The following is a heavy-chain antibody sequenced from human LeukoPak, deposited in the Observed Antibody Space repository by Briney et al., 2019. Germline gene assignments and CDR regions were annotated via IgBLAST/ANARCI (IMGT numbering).Heavy chain of an antibody. V-gene: IGHV1-2*04. CDR2: INPNSGGT. Sequence: GASVKVSCKASGYTFTGYYMHWVRQAPGQGLEWMGWINPNSGGTNYAQKFQGWVTMTRDTSISTAYMELSRLRSGDTAVYYCARAHEYYYYGMDVWGQGTTVTVSS. J-gene: IGHJ6*02. CDR3: ARAHEYYYYGMDV. CDR1: GYTFTGYY.